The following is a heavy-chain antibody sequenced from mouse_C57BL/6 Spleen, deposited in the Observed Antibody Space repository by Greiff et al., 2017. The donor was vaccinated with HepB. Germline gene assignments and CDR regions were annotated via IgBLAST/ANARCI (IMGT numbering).Heavy chain of an antibody. CDR1: GFTFSDAW. CDR2: IRNKANNHAT. Sequence: EVKLQESGGGLVQPGGSMKLSCAASGFTFSDAWMDWVRQSPEKGLEWVAEIRNKANNHATYYAESVKGRFTISRDDSKSSVYLQMNSLRAEDTGIYYCTRYGSSYWYFDVWGTGTTVTVSS. J-gene: IGHJ1*03. CDR3: TRYGSSYWYFDV. D-gene: IGHD1-1*01. V-gene: IGHV6-6*01.